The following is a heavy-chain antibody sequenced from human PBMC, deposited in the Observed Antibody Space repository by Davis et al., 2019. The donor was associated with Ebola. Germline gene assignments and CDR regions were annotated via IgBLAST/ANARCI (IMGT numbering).Heavy chain of an antibody. J-gene: IGHJ5*02. CDR1: GFTFSSSA. Sequence: GGSLRPSCAASGFTFSSSAMHWVRQAPGNVLEWVGRIRSKANSYATAYAASVKGRFTISRDESKNTAYLQMNSLKAEDTAVYYCSRQTGYCSGGSCYYNWFDPWGQGTLVTVSS. V-gene: IGHV3-73*01. D-gene: IGHD2-15*01. CDR3: SRQTGYCSGGSCYYNWFDP. CDR2: IRSKANSYAT.